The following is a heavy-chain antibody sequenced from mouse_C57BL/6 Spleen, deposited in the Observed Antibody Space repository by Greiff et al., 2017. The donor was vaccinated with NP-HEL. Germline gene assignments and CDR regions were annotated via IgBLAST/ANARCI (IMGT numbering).Heavy chain of an antibody. D-gene: IGHD2-4*01. CDR2: ISDGGSYT. Sequence: EVKLVESGGGLVKPGGSLKLSCAASGFTFSSYAMSWVRQTPEKRLEWVATISDGGSYTYYPDNVKGRFTISRDNAKNNLYLQMSHLKSEDTAMYYCARDRGYDYDAFDYWGQGTTLTVSS. CDR3: ARDRGYDYDAFDY. J-gene: IGHJ2*01. CDR1: GFTFSSYA. V-gene: IGHV5-4*01.